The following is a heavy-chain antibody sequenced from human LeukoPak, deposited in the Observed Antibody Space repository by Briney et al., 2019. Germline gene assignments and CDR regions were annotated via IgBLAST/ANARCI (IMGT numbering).Heavy chain of an antibody. J-gene: IGHJ5*02. CDR2: ISYDGSIK. CDR3: AKDRGGNYYSDWFDP. Sequence: GRSLRLSCAASGFTFSSYAMHWVRQAPGKGLEWVAAISYDGSIKYSADSVKGRFTISRDNSKNTLYLQMNSLTAEDTAVYYCAKDRGGNYYSDWFDPWGQGTLVTVSS. D-gene: IGHD1-26*01. CDR1: GFTFSSYA. V-gene: IGHV3-30*04.